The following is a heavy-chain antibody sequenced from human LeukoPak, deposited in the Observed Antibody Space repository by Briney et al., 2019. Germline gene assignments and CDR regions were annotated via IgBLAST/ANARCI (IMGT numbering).Heavy chain of an antibody. Sequence: AASVKVSCKASGYTFTGYYMHWVRQAPGQGLEWMGGIVPIFGTANYAQKFQGRVTITADESTSTAYMELSSLRSEDTAVYYCARGSAVAAPDYWGQGTLVTVSS. CDR1: GYTFTGYY. CDR2: IVPIFGTA. D-gene: IGHD2-15*01. V-gene: IGHV1-69*13. CDR3: ARGSAVAAPDY. J-gene: IGHJ4*02.